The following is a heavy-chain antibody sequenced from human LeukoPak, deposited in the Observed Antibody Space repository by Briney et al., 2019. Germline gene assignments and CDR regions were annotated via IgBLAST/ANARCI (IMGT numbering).Heavy chain of an antibody. Sequence: ASVKVSCKASGYTFTSYDINWVRQATGQGLEWMGWMNPNSGNTGYAQKFQGRVTVTRNTSISTAYMELSSLRSEDTAVYYCARRGSNYYDSSGYLSFDYWGQGTLVTVSS. CDR2: MNPNSGNT. CDR3: ARRGSNYYDSSGYLSFDY. D-gene: IGHD3-22*01. J-gene: IGHJ4*02. V-gene: IGHV1-8*01. CDR1: GYTFTSYD.